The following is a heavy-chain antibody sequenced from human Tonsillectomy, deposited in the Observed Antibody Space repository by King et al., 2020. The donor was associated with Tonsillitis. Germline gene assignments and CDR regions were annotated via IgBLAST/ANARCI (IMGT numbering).Heavy chain of an antibody. D-gene: IGHD3-16*01. Sequence: VQLVESGGGLVQPGRSLRISCAASGFTFYDYAMHWVRQAPGKGLEWGSGISWNIGSIAYADSVKGRFTISRDNAKNSLYLQMNSLRAEDMALYYCESGRGQFDYGMDVWGEGTTVTVSS. CDR1: GFTFYDYA. CDR3: ESGRGQFDYGMDV. CDR2: ISWNIGSI. J-gene: IGHJ6*04. V-gene: IGHV3-9*03.